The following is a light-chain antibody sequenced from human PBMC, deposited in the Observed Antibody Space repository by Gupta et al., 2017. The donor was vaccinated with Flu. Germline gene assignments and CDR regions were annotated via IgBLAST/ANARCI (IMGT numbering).Light chain of an antibody. CDR2: GQN. J-gene: IGLJ2*01. Sequence: GQTVRITCQGDSLRIYYASWYQQKPGQAPALVIYGQNNRPAGIADRFSGSNSGNTASLSITGAQAEDEADYYCNSRDSSDNHLVFGGGTKLTVL. CDR3: NSRDSSDNHLV. V-gene: IGLV3-19*01. CDR1: SLRIYY.